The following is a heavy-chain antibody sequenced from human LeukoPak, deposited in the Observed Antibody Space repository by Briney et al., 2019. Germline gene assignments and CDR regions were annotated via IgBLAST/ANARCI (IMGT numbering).Heavy chain of an antibody. CDR1: GGSFSGYY. J-gene: IGHJ6*03. D-gene: IGHD3-10*01. CDR2: INHSGST. V-gene: IGHV4-34*01. CDR3: ARRRDSGYYYYYMDV. Sequence: SETLSLTCAVYGGSFSGYYWSWIRQPPGKGLEWIGEINHSGSTNYNPSLKSRVTISVDTSKNQFSLKLSSVTAADTAVYYCARRRDSGYYYYYMDVWGKGTTVTISS.